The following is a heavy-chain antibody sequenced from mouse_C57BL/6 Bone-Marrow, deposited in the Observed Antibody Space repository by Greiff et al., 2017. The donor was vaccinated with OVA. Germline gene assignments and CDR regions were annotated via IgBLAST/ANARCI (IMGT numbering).Heavy chain of an antibody. CDR1: GFNIKDYY. CDR2: IDPEDGET. V-gene: IGHV14-2*01. Sequence: VHVKQSGAELVKPGASVKLSCTASGFNIKDYYMHWVKQRTEQGLEWIGRIDPEDGETKYAPKFQGKATITADTSSNTAYLQLGSLTSEDTAVYYCASPWLRRHFDVWGTGTTVTVSS. J-gene: IGHJ1*03. CDR3: ASPWLRRHFDV. D-gene: IGHD2-2*01.